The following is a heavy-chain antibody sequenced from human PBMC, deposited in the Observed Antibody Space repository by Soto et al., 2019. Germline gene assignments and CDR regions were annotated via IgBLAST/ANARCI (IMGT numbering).Heavy chain of an antibody. Sequence: QIQLVQSGADVRKPGASVKVSCTASGYTFTTYAMHWVRQAPGQRPEWMGWINVDNGNTKYSQNFQGRVTITRDTSASAAYMELSGPTYRDTAVYFCARDGRYSYASYSHYGMDVWGQGTTVIVSS. CDR2: INVDNGNT. CDR1: GYTFTTYA. CDR3: ARDGRYSYASYSHYGMDV. J-gene: IGHJ6*02. V-gene: IGHV1-3*01. D-gene: IGHD3-16*01.